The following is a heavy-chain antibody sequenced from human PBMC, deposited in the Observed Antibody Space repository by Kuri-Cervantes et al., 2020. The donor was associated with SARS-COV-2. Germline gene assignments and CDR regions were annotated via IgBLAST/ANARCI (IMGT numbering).Heavy chain of an antibody. CDR3: AKDQTRGYCSGGSCYSADY. J-gene: IGHJ4*02. CDR1: GFTFSSYA. V-gene: IGHV3-23*01. D-gene: IGHD2-15*01. Sequence: GGSLRLSCAASGFTFSSYAMSWVRQAPGKGLEWVSAISGSGGSTYYADSVKGRFTISRDDSKNTLYLQMNSLRAEDTALYYCAKDQTRGYCSGGSCYSADYWGQGTLVTVSS. CDR2: ISGSGGST.